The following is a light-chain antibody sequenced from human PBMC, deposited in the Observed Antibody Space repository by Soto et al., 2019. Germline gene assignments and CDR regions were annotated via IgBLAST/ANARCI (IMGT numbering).Light chain of an antibody. J-gene: IGKJ5*01. CDR2: GIS. CDR1: QSVNSN. V-gene: IGKV3D-15*01. Sequence: VMTESPPTLSVSPGERGTLSCGASQSVNSNYLAWYQQKPGQAPRLLIYGISKRATDIPDRFSGSGSGTEFTLTISSLQPEDFATYYCQQHGQWPITFGQGTRLEIK. CDR3: QQHGQWPIT.